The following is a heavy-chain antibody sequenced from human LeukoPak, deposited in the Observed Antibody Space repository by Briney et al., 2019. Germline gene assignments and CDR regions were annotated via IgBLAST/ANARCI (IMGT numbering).Heavy chain of an antibody. D-gene: IGHD3-22*01. CDR2: ISSSSIYI. Sequence: GGSLRLSCAASGFTFSRNSMNWVRQAPGKGLEWVSSISSSSIYIYYADSVKGRFTISRDNAKNSLYLQMNSLRAEDTAVYYCARAMMGAFDIWGQGTMVTVSS. V-gene: IGHV3-21*01. CDR3: ARAMMGAFDI. J-gene: IGHJ3*02. CDR1: GFTFSRNS.